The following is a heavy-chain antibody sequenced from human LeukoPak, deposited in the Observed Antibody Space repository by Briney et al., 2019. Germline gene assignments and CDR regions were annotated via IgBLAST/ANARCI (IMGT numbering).Heavy chain of an antibody. D-gene: IGHD3-22*01. CDR2: IYYSGTT. CDR3: ARDASYYDSSGYPFDP. V-gene: IGHV4-59*01. CDR1: GGSISSYY. J-gene: IGHJ5*02. Sequence: SETLSLTCTVSGGSISSYYWSWIRQPPGKGLEWIGYIYYSGTTNYNPSLKSRVTISVDTSKNQFSLKLSSVTAEDTAVYYCARDASYYDSSGYPFDPWGQGTLVTVSS.